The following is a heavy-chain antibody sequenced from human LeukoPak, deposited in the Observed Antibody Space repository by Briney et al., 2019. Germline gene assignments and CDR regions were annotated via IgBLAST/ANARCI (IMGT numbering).Heavy chain of an antibody. V-gene: IGHV4-38-2*02. J-gene: IGHJ4*02. D-gene: IGHD1-26*01. CDR3: ARDIGQGIDY. CDR1: GYSISSGYY. CDR2: VYHSGST. Sequence: PSETLSLTCTVSGYSISSGYYWGWIRQPPGKGLEWIGSVYHSGSTYYNPSLKSRVTISVDTSKNQFSLKLSSVTAADTAVYYCARDIGQGIDYWGQGTLVTVSP.